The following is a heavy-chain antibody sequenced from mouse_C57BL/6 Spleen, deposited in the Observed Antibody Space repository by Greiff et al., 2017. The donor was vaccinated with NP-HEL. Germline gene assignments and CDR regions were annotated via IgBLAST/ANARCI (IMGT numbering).Heavy chain of an antibody. D-gene: IGHD6-1*01. CDR2: ISNLAYSI. V-gene: IGHV5-15*01. J-gene: IGHJ4*01. CDR1: GFTFSDYG. Sequence: EVKLVESGGGLVQPGGSLKLSCAASGFTFSDYGMAWVRQAPRKGPEWVAFISNLAYSIYYADTVTGRFTISRENAKNTLYLEMSSLRSEDTAMYYCARHGSPCYAMDYWGQGTSVTVSS. CDR3: ARHGSPCYAMDY.